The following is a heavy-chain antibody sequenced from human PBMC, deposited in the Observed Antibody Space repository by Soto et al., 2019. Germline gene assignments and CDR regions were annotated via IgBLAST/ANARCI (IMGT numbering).Heavy chain of an antibody. Sequence: PSETLSLTCTVSGGSISSYYWSWIRQPPGKGLGWIGYIYYSGSTNYNPSLKSRVTISVDTSKNQFSLKPSSVTAADTAVYYCARVGRGWNDGSYYYGMDVWGQGTTVTVSS. D-gene: IGHD1-1*01. CDR1: GGSISSYY. V-gene: IGHV4-59*01. CDR2: IYYSGST. CDR3: ARVGRGWNDGSYYYGMDV. J-gene: IGHJ6*02.